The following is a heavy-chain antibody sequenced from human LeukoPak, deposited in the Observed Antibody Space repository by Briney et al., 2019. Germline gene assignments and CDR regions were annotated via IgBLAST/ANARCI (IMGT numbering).Heavy chain of an antibody. J-gene: IGHJ4*02. Sequence: GGSLRLSCAASGFTFSSYAMSWVRQAPGKGLEWVSAISGCGGSTYYADSVKGRFTISRDNSKNTLYLQMNSLRAEDTAVYYCAKGFFRARFGEIFDYWGQGTLVTVSS. CDR1: GFTFSSYA. CDR3: AKGFFRARFGEIFDY. CDR2: ISGCGGST. V-gene: IGHV3-23*01. D-gene: IGHD3-10*01.